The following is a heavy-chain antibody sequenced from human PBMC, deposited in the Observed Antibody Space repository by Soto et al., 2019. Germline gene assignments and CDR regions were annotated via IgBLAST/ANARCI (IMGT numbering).Heavy chain of an antibody. Sequence: ASVKVSCKASGYTFTSYGISWVRQAPGQGLEWMGWISAYNGNTNYAQKLQGRVTMTTDTSTSTAYMELRSLRSDDTAVYYCARARAYCGGDCYSPSSYWGQGTLVTVSS. J-gene: IGHJ4*02. D-gene: IGHD2-21*02. CDR3: ARARAYCGGDCYSPSSY. V-gene: IGHV1-18*04. CDR2: ISAYNGNT. CDR1: GYTFTSYG.